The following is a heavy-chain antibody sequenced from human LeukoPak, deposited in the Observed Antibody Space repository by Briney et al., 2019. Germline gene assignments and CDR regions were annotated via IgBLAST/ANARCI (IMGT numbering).Heavy chain of an antibody. Sequence: PGGSLRLSCAASGFAFSDYGMHWVRQAPGKGLEWVAVISYDESNKYYADSVKGRFTISRDNSKNTGYLQMNSLRGDDTAVYYCAKSTGYSSGWFDYWGQGTLVTVSS. CDR3: AKSTGYSSGWFDY. D-gene: IGHD6-19*01. J-gene: IGHJ4*02. CDR1: GFAFSDYG. CDR2: ISYDESNK. V-gene: IGHV3-30*18.